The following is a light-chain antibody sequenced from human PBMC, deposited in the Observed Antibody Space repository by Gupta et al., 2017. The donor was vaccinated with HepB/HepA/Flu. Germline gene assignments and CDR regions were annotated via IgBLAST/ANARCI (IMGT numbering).Light chain of an antibody. CDR1: SSDVGGYNY. V-gene: IGLV2-14*03. J-gene: IGLJ2*01. CDR2: DVS. CDR3: SSYMNNRTVV. Sequence: QSALTQPASVSGAPGPSITVPCIGSSSDVGGYNYVSWYQQHPGKAPKLIIYDVSNRSPVISPRFAGSKSGYTASLTISGLQAEDEADYYCSSYMNNRTVVFGGGTKWTVL.